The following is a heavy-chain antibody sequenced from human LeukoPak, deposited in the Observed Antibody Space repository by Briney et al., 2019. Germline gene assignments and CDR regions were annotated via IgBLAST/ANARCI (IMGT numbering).Heavy chain of an antibody. CDR1: GNYW. V-gene: IGHV3-74*01. CDR2: INSDGSST. CDR3: ARVDDYGDDY. J-gene: IGHJ4*02. Sequence: GGSLRLSCAASGNYWMHWVRQAPGKGLVWVSRINSDGSSTSYADSVKGRFTISRDNAKNTLYLQMNSLRAEDTAVYYCARVDDYGDDYWGQGTLVTVSS. D-gene: IGHD4-17*01.